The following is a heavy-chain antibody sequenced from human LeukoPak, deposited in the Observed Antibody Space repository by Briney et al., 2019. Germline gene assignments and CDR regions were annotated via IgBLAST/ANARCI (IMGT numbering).Heavy chain of an antibody. V-gene: IGHV3-23*01. D-gene: IGHD6-13*01. CDR2: ISGSGGST. J-gene: IGHJ5*02. CDR1: GFTFSSYA. Sequence: QTGGSLRLSCAASGFTFSSYAMSWVRQAPGKGLEWVSAISGSGGSTYYADSVKGRFTIYRDNSKNTLYLKMNRQRAEDTAVYYCAKDPSPSSSWYNWFDPWGQGTLVTVSS. CDR3: AKDPSPSSSWYNWFDP.